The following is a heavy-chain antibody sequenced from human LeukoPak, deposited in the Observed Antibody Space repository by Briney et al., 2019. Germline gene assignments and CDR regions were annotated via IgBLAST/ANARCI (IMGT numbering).Heavy chain of an antibody. J-gene: IGHJ3*02. CDR2: IYYSGST. Sequence: SETLSLTCTVSGGSINSGDYYWSWIRQPPGKGLEWIGYIYYSGSTNYNPSLKSRVTISVDTSKNQFSLKLSSVTAADTAVYYCAREGSSIAAAEDAFDIWGQGTMVTVSS. V-gene: IGHV4-61*08. CDR3: AREGSSIAAAEDAFDI. D-gene: IGHD6-13*01. CDR1: GGSINSGDYY.